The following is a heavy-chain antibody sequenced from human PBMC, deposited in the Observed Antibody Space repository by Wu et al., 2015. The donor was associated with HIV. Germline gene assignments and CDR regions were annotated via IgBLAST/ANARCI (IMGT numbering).Heavy chain of an antibody. CDR3: ARGGGRSGWGVRYGTS. CDR2: ISAQNGNT. CDR1: GYSFSKYG. Sequence: QAQLVQSGAEVKKPGASMKVSCKASGYSFSKYGISWVRQAPGQGLEWMGWISAQNGNTRYAQRFQGRVAMTTDTSTSTAYMELGSLRSDDTAVYYCARGGGRSGWGVRYGTSWGQGTTVTVSS. J-gene: IGHJ6*02. D-gene: IGHD6-19*01. V-gene: IGHV1-18*01.